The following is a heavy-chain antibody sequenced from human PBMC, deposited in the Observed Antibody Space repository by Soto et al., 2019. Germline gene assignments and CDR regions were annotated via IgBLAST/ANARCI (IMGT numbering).Heavy chain of an antibody. V-gene: IGHV3-23*01. CDR2: ISGSGGST. Sequence: GGSLRLSCAASGFTFSSYAMSWVRQAPGKGLEWVSAISGSGGSTYYADSVKGRFTISRDNSKNTLHLQMNSLRAEDTAVYYCAKGGGVVPAAHFDYWGQGTLVTVSS. J-gene: IGHJ4*02. D-gene: IGHD2-2*01. CDR1: GFTFSSYA. CDR3: AKGGGVVPAAHFDY.